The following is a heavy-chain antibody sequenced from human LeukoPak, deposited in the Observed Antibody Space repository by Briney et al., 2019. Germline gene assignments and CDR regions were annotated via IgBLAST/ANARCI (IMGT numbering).Heavy chain of an antibody. CDR2: IYYGGST. V-gene: IGHV4-30-4*01. CDR3: ARAQRRDTYYYDSSGYWFDY. Sequence: PSQTLSLTCTVSGGSISSGDYYRSWIRQPPGKGLEWLGYIYYGGSTYYNPSLKSRVTISVDTSKNQFSLKLSSVTAADTAVYYCARAQRRDTYYYDSSGYWFDYWGQGTLVTVSS. J-gene: IGHJ4*02. D-gene: IGHD3-22*01. CDR1: GGSISSGDYY.